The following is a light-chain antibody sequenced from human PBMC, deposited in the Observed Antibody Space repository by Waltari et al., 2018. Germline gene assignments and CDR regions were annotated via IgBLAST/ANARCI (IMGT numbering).Light chain of an antibody. V-gene: IGLV1-40*01. CDR1: TPNIGASFG. CDR2: GDS. Sequence: HSVLTQPPSVSGAPGQRVTISCTGTTPNIGASFGGLWYQQIPGKAPKLLLYGDSLRPSGVPDRFSASNSGISASLAITGLQAEDEADYYCQSYDSSLTDWLFGAGTKLTVL. CDR3: QSYDSSLTDWL. J-gene: IGLJ3*02.